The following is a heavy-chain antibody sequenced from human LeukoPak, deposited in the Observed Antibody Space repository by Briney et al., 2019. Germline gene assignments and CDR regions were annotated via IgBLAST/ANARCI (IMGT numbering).Heavy chain of an antibody. V-gene: IGHV4-34*01. CDR1: GGSFRGYY. J-gene: IGHJ6*03. Sequence: SETLSLTCAVYGGSFRGYYWSWIRQPPGKGLEWIGEINHSGSTNYNPSLKSRVTISVDTSKNQFSLKLSSVTAADTAVYYCARAGGWFIYYMDVWGKGTTVTISS. D-gene: IGHD6-19*01. CDR2: INHSGST. CDR3: ARAGGWFIYYMDV.